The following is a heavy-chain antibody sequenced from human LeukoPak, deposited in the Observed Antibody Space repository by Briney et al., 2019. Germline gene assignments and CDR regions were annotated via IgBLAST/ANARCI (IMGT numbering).Heavy chain of an antibody. D-gene: IGHD3-22*01. CDR3: ARDYYHDSSGSFDY. CDR1: GYTFTGYY. V-gene: IGHV1-2*02. J-gene: IGHJ4*02. CDR2: INPNSGGT. Sequence: ASVKVSCKASGYTFTGYYMHWVRQAPGQGLEWMGWINPNSGGTNYAQKLQGRVTMTRDTSVSTAYMELSRLRSDDTAVYYCARDYYHDSSGSFDYWGQGTLVTVSS.